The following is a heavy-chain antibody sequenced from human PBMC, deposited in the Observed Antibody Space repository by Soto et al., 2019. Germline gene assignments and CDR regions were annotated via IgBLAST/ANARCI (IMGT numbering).Heavy chain of an antibody. D-gene: IGHD1-26*01. J-gene: IGHJ4*02. Sequence: GGSLRLSCAASGFTFSSYAMAWVRQAPGKGLEWVSAISGSGDSTYYADSVKGRFTISRDNSKNTLYLQMNTLRAEDTAVYYCAKWTALTIVGATIGYWGQGSLVTVSS. CDR2: ISGSGDST. CDR3: AKWTALTIVGATIGY. CDR1: GFTFSSYA. V-gene: IGHV3-23*01.